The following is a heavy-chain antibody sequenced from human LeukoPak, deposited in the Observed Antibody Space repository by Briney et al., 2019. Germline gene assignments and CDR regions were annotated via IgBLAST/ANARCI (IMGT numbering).Heavy chain of an antibody. CDR3: AKDYYYESSGYYNDY. Sequence: GGSLRLSCAASGFTFSSYGMHWVRQAPGKGLEWVAVISYDGSNKYYADSVKGRFTISRDNSKNTLYLQMNSLRAEDTAVYYCAKDYYYESSGYYNDYWGQGTLVTVSS. CDR2: ISYDGSNK. D-gene: IGHD3-22*01. CDR1: GFTFSSYG. V-gene: IGHV3-30*18. J-gene: IGHJ4*02.